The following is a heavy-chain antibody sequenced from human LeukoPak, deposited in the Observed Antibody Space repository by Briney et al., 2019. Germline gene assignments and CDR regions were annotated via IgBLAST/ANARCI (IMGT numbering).Heavy chain of an antibody. D-gene: IGHD6-19*01. V-gene: IGHV1-3*03. CDR2: INAGNGNT. Sequence: ASVKVSCKASGYTFTSYAMHWVRQAPGQRLEWMGWINAGNGNTKYSQEFQGRVTITRDTSASTAYMELSSLRSEDMAVYYCARAPSGWYNNWFDPWGQGTLVTVSS. J-gene: IGHJ5*02. CDR1: GYTFTSYA. CDR3: ARAPSGWYNNWFDP.